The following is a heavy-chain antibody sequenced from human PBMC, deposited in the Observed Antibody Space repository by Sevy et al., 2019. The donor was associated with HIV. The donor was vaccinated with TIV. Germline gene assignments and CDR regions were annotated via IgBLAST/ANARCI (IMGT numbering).Heavy chain of an antibody. J-gene: IGHJ4*02. CDR2: ISFDEKYK. V-gene: IGHV3-33*06. CDR1: GFTFTSYG. CDR3: AKGNQWLVYPHIY. Sequence: GGSLRLSCAASGFTFTSYGIHWVRQAPGKGLECVAKISFDEKYKYYAESVKGRFTISRDISKNTVFLEMNSLRAEDTAVYYCAKGNQWLVYPHIYWGQGTLVTVSS. D-gene: IGHD6-19*01.